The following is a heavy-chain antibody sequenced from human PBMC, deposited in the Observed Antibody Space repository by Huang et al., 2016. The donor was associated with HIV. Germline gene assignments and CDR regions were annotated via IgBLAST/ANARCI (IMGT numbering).Heavy chain of an antibody. CDR1: GFNFLTYA. D-gene: IGHD6-19*01. V-gene: IGHV1-3*01. CDR3: ARDKEAGTPFFDP. Sequence: QVQLVQSGAEVEKPGASVNLSCKASGFNFLTYALHWVRQAPGQRLEWMGWSNGDALTKYSQKCQGIVTITGDSSASTVYVDFKSLTYEDTAVYYCARDKEAGTPFFDPWGQGTVVTVSS. J-gene: IGHJ5*02. CDR2: SNGDALT.